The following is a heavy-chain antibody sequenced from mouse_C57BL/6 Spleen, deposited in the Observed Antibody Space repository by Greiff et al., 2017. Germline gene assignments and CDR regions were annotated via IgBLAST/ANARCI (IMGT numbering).Heavy chain of an antibody. V-gene: IGHV1-76*01. CDR2: IYPGSGNP. J-gene: IGHJ2*01. CDR1: GYTFTDYY. CDR3: ARSPPYY. Sequence: VKLVESGAELVRPGASVKLSCKASGYTFTDYYINWVKQRPGQGLEWIARIYPGSGNPYYNEKFKGKDTLTAEKSSSTAYMQLSSLTSEDSAVYFCARSPPYYWGQGTTLTVSS.